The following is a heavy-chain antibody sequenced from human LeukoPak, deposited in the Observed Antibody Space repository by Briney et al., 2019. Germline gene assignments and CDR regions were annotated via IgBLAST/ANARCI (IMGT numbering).Heavy chain of an antibody. J-gene: IGHJ6*02. CDR3: VRGGGGMDV. D-gene: IGHD3-16*01. CDR2: ISSSSSAI. V-gene: IGHV3-48*04. Sequence: TGGSLRLSCAASGFTFSSYTMNWVRQAPGKGLEWVSYISSSSSAIYYADSVKGRFTISRDNAKNSLYLQMNSLRPEDTAVYYCVRGGGGMDVWGQGTTVTVSS. CDR1: GFTFSSYT.